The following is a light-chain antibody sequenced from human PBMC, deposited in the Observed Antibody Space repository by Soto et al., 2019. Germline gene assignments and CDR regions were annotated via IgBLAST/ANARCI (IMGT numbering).Light chain of an antibody. CDR2: EVT. CDR3: SSYAGSNTVL. J-gene: IGLJ2*01. V-gene: IGLV2-8*01. CDR1: SSDVGGDEY. Sequence: QSALTQPPSASLSPGQSVTISCTGTSSDVGGDEYVSWYQQHPGKAPKLIIYEVTKRPSGVPRRFSGSKSGNTASLTVSGLQAEDEADYYCSSYAGSNTVLFGGGTKVTVL.